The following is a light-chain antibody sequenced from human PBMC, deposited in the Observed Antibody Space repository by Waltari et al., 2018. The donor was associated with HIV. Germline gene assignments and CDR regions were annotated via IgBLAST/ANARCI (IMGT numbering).Light chain of an antibody. CDR1: QSVSSNY. Sequence: EIVLTQSPVTLSLSPGENGTLSCRANQSVSSNYLAWYQQKPGQAPRLLIYGASSRATDIPSRFSGSGSGTDFTLTITRLEPEDFAVYYCQHYGTSLFIFGPGTKVDIK. CDR3: QHYGTSLFI. CDR2: GAS. J-gene: IGKJ3*01. V-gene: IGKV3-20*01.